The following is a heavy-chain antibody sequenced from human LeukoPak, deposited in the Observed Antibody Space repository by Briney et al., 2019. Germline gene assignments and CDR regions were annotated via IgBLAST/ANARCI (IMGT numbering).Heavy chain of an antibody. V-gene: IGHV1-46*01. Sequence: GASLKVSCKASGYTFTSYYLHWVRQAPGQGLEWMGIINPSGGGRSYAQKFQGRVTITRDTSISTAYMELSRLRSDDTAVYYCARGSRTYGYRYYFDYWGQGTLVTVSS. J-gene: IGHJ4*02. CDR2: INPSGGGR. D-gene: IGHD5-18*01. CDR1: GYTFTSYY. CDR3: ARGSRTYGYRYYFDY.